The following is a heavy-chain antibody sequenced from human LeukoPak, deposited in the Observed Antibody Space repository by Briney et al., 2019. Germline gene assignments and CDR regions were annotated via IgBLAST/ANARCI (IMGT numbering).Heavy chain of an antibody. CDR2: ISSSSSYI. J-gene: IGHJ3*02. CDR3: ARELGGGITIFGVVSHDAFDI. CDR1: GFTFSSYS. D-gene: IGHD3-3*01. Sequence: GRSLRLSCAASGFTFSSYSMNWVRQAPGKGLEWVSSISSSSSYIYYADSVKGRFTISRDNAKNSLYLQMNSLRAEDTAVYYCARELGGGITIFGVVSHDAFDIWGQGTMVTVSS. V-gene: IGHV3-21*01.